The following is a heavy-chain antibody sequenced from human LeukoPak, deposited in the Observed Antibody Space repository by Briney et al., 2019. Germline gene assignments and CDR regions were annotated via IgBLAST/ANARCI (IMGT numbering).Heavy chain of an antibody. CDR2: ISAYNGNT. CDR3: ARGSRVLSGYDLIDY. D-gene: IGHD5-12*01. Sequence: ASVKVSCKASGYTFTSYGISWVRQAPGQGLEWMGWISAYNGNTNYAQKLQGRVTMTTDTSTSTAYMELRSLRSDDTAVYYCARGSRVLSGYDLIDYWGQGTLVTVSS. V-gene: IGHV1-18*01. CDR1: GYTFTSYG. J-gene: IGHJ4*02.